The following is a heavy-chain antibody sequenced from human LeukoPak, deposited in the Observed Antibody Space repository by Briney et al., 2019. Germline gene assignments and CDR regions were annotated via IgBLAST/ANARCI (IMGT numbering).Heavy chain of an antibody. J-gene: IGHJ4*02. V-gene: IGHV1-69*13. D-gene: IGHD3-10*01. Sequence: ASVKVSCKASGGTFSRYAISWVRQAPGQGLEWMGGIIPIFGTANYAQKFQGRVTITADESTSTAYMELSSLRSEDTAVYYCARLSTSGVTNDYWGQGTLVTVSS. CDR1: GGTFSRYA. CDR3: ARLSTSGVTNDY. CDR2: IIPIFGTA.